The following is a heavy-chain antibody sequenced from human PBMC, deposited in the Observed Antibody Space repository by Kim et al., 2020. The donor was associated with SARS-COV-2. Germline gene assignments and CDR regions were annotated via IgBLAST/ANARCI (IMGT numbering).Heavy chain of an antibody. Sequence: RYRPSFQGQVTISADKSISTAYLQWSSLKASDTAMYYCARGGTSSRRFDYWGQGTLVTVSS. D-gene: IGHD2-2*01. CDR3: ARGGTSSRRFDY. J-gene: IGHJ4*02. V-gene: IGHV5-51*01.